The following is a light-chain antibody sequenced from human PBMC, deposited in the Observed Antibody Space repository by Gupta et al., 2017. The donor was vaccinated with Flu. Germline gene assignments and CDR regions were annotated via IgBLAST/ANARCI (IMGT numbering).Light chain of an antibody. CDR1: GCIVSNY. CDR3: QTYDSSNEV. Sequence: GCIVSNYVQWHQKRPGNSPTYVYYADNQRRSGVPDRFSGSKDSSANSAFFTISGLKTEDEADYYCQTYDSSNEVFGGGTELTVL. J-gene: IGLJ2*01. CDR2: ADN. V-gene: IGLV6-57*01.